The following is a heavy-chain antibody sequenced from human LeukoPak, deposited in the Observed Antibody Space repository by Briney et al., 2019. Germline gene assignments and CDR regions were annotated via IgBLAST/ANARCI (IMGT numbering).Heavy chain of an antibody. CDR2: ISSSGSTI. CDR1: GFTVSSNS. Sequence: GGSLRLSCKVSGFTVSSNSWSWVRQAPGKGLEWVSYISSSGSTIYYADSVKGRFTISRDNAKNSLYLQMNSLRAEDTAVYYCARGRYDFWGGYYTFDYWGQGTLVTVSS. D-gene: IGHD3-3*01. CDR3: ARGRYDFWGGYYTFDY. V-gene: IGHV3-48*04. J-gene: IGHJ4*02.